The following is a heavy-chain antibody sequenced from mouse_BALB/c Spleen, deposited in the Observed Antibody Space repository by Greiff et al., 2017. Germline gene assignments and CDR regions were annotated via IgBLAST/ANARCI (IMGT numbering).Heavy chain of an antibody. CDR2: ISSGSSTI. J-gene: IGHJ1*01. D-gene: IGHD2-14*01. CDR1: GFTFSSFG. CDR3: ARSYRYDWYFDV. V-gene: IGHV5-17*02. Sequence: EVQGVESGGGLVQPGGSRKLSCAASGFTFSSFGMHWVRQAPEKGLEWVAYISSGSSTIYYADTVKGRFTISRDNPKNTLFLQMTSLRSEDTAMYYCARSYRYDWYFDVWGAGTTVTVSS.